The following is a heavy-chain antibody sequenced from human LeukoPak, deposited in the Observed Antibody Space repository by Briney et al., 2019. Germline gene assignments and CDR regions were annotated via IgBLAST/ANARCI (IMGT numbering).Heavy chain of an antibody. D-gene: IGHD1-26*01. CDR3: AKANYSGSYYFDS. CDR1: GFTFSRSA. Sequence: PSGSLTLSCAASGFTFSRSAMNWVRQAPGKGLEWVSSFSASGGTTYYPDSVKGRFTISIDNSKNTLSVQMNSLRAEDTAVYYRAKANYSGSYYFDSWGQGTLVTVSS. J-gene: IGHJ4*02. CDR2: FSASGGTT. V-gene: IGHV3-23*01.